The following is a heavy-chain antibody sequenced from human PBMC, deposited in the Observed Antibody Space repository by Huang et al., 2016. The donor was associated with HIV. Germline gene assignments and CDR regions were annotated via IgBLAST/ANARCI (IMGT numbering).Heavy chain of an antibody. CDR2: ISGSGSST. CDR3: AKGNPVTGWTGDY. CDR1: GFTFKKYA. D-gene: IGHD3-9*01. J-gene: IGHJ4*02. Sequence: EVQVLESGGDLVQPGGSLRLSCAASGFTFKKYAMTWVRQAPGKGLEWVSTISGSGSSTYYAESGKGRFTISRDKSKNTLYLQMNSLRPEDTAVYYCAKGNPVTGWTGDYWGQGTLVTVSS. V-gene: IGHV3-23*01.